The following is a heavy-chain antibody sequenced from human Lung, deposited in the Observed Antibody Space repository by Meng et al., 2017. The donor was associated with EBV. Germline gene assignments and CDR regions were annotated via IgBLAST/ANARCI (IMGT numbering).Heavy chain of an antibody. CDR3: ARDSPLDGYSLLDY. Sequence: QVWLVQLGFDSKTPGASVKVSCKASGYSFTSYAMNWVRQAPGQGLEWMGWINTNTGNPTYAQGFTGRFVFSLDTSVSTAYLQISSLKAEDTAVYYCARDSPLDGYSLLDYWGQGTLVTVSS. CDR1: GYSFTSYA. CDR2: INTNTGNP. V-gene: IGHV7-4-1*02. D-gene: IGHD5-24*01. J-gene: IGHJ4*02.